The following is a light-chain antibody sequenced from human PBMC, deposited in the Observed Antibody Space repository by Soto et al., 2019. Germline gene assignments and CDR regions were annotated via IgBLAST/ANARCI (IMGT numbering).Light chain of an antibody. CDR2: DAS. CDR1: SSDVATYIY. CDR3: SSYTSSNTHV. J-gene: IGLJ1*01. V-gene: IGLV2-14*01. Sequence: QSALTQPASVSGSPGQSITISCTGSSSDVATYIYVSWYQQRPGRAPKLMIYDASERPSGVSARFSGSRSGGTASLTISGLQAEDEADYYCSSYTSSNTHVFGTGTKLTVL.